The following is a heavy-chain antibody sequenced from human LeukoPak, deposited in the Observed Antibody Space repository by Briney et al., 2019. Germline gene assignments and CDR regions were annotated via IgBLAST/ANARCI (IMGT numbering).Heavy chain of an antibody. CDR3: TTDPTAAGIPYYYYYYVDV. J-gene: IGHJ6*03. V-gene: IGHV3-15*01. CDR2: IKSKTDGGTT. Sequence: GGSLRLSCAASGFTFSNAWMSWVRQAPGKGLEWVGRIKSKTDGGTTDYAAPVKGRFTISRDDSKNTLYLQMNSLKTEDTAVYYCTTDPTAAGIPYYYYYYVDVWGKGTTVTVSS. CDR1: GFTFSNAW. D-gene: IGHD6-13*01.